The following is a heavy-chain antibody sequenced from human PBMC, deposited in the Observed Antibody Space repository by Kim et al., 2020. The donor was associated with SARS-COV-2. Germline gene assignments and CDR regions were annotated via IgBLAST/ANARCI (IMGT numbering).Heavy chain of an antibody. CDR2: IIPIFGTA. J-gene: IGHJ6*02. CDR1: GGTFSSYA. CDR3: ARDRGYCSGGSCYDYYYGMDV. Sequence: SVKVSCKASGGTFSSYAISWVRQAPGQGLEWMGGIIPIFGTANYAQKFQGRVTITADESMSTAYMELSSLRSEDTAVYYCARDRGYCSGGSCYDYYYGMDVWGQGTTVTVSS. V-gene: IGHV1-69*13. D-gene: IGHD2-15*01.